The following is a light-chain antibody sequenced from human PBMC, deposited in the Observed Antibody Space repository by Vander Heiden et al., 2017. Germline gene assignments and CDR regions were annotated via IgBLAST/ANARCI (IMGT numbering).Light chain of an antibody. CDR1: QSVRSNY. J-gene: IGKJ1*01. Sequence: DIMLTQSPGTLSSSPGERATFSCRASQSVRSNYLAWYQQKPGQAPRLLIYGAFSRAGGIPDRFSGSGSGTDFTLTITRLEPEDFAVYYCQQYGGSPRTFGQGTTVEIK. V-gene: IGKV3-20*01. CDR3: QQYGGSPRT. CDR2: GAF.